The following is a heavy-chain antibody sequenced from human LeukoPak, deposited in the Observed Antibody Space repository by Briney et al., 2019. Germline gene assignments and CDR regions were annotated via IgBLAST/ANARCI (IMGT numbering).Heavy chain of an antibody. D-gene: IGHD3-3*01. J-gene: IGHJ6*02. CDR3: ARGGYDFWSGPTPYYYYGMDV. CDR2: ISSSSSYI. Sequence: PGGSLRLSCAASGFTFSRYSMNWVRQAPGKGLEWVSSISSSSSYIYYADSVKGRFTISRDNAKNSLYLQMNSLRAEDTAVYYCARGGYDFWSGPTPYYYYGMDVWGQGTTVTVSS. V-gene: IGHV3-21*01. CDR1: GFTFSRYS.